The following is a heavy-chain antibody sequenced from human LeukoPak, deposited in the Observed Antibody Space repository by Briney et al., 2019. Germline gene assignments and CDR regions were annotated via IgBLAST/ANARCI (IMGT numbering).Heavy chain of an antibody. J-gene: IGHJ3*02. CDR3: ARDISEMGAFDI. V-gene: IGHV3-49*04. Sequence: PGGSLRLSCRASGFTFADYAVNWVRQAPGKGLEWVGFIRSDAYRGAIQYDASVRGRFSISRDDSKTIASLQMNSLETEDTAVYYCARDISEMGAFDIWGLGTMVTVSS. D-gene: IGHD5-24*01. CDR1: GFTFADYA. CDR2: IRSDAYRGAI.